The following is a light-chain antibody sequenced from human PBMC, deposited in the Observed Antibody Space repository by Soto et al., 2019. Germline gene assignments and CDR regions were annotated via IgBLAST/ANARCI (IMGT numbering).Light chain of an antibody. J-gene: IGLJ1*01. V-gene: IGLV1-47*01. CDR2: RNN. CDR3: AAWDDSLSGLYV. CDR1: SSNIGSNY. Sequence: QSVLTQPPSASGTPGQRVTISCSGSSSNIGSNYVYWYQQLPGTAPNLLIYRNNQRPSGVPDRFSGSKSGTSASLAISGLRSEDEADYYCAAWDDSLSGLYVFGTGTQLTVL.